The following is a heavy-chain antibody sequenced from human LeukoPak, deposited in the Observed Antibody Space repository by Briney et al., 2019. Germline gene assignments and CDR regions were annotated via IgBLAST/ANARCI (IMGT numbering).Heavy chain of an antibody. CDR2: SNHSGST. Sequence: SETLSLTCAGYGGSFSGYYWSWIRQPPGKGLEWMGESNHSGSTNYNPSLKSRVTISVDTSKNQFSLKLSSVTAADTAVYYCASTIETYYYDSSGAPFDYWGQGTLVTVSS. V-gene: IGHV4-34*01. CDR1: GGSFSGYY. CDR3: ASTIETYYYDSSGAPFDY. J-gene: IGHJ4*02. D-gene: IGHD3-22*01.